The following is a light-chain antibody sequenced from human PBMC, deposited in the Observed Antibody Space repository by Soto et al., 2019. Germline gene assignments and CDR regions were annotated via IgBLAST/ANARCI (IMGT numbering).Light chain of an antibody. V-gene: IGLV2-14*01. CDR2: DVS. CDR3: KSYTTGSTYV. J-gene: IGLJ1*01. Sequence: QAVVAQPASVSGSPGQSIAISCTGISSDVGAYNYVSWYQQHPGKAPKLIIFDVSNRPSGVSNRFSGSKSGDTASLTISGLQAEDEADYFCKSYTTGSTYVFGTGTKLTVL. CDR1: SSDVGAYNY.